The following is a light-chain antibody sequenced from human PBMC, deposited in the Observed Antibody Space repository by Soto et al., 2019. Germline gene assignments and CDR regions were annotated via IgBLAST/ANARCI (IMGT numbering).Light chain of an antibody. J-gene: IGLJ2*01. CDR3: SSYTTSSTVV. V-gene: IGLV2-14*01. CDR2: DVS. CDR1: SSDVGRYNY. Sequence: QSALTQPASVSGSPGQSITISCTGTSSDVGRYNYVSWYQQHPGKGPKLIIYDVSNRPSGVSNRFSGSKSGNTASLTISGLRAEDEADYSCSSYTTSSTVVFGGGTKVTVL.